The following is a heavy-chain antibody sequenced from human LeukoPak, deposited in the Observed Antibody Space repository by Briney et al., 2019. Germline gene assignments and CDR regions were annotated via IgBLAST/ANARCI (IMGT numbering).Heavy chain of an antibody. J-gene: IGHJ4*02. CDR2: CGSGTNT. CDR3: AKAGGGNCFSSLDF. V-gene: IGHV3-23*01. D-gene: IGHD2-15*01. Sequence: CGSGTNTYYAASVKGRFTISRDNSKTTLDLQMNSLRAEDTAVYYCAKAGGGNCFSSLDFWGQGTLVTVSS.